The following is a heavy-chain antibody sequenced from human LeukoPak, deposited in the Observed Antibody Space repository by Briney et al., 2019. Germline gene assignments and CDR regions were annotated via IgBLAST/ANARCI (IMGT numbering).Heavy chain of an antibody. CDR3: PRDGGTCDAFDI. J-gene: IGHJ3*02. Sequence: SETLSLTCTVAGGSISSYYWSWIRQPPGKGLEWIGYIYYSGSTNYNPSLKSRVTISVDTSKNQFSLKLSSVTAEDTAVYYCPRDGGTCDAFDIWGHGTMVTVSS. CDR1: GGSISSYY. CDR2: IYYSGST. V-gene: IGHV4-59*01. D-gene: IGHD1-1*01.